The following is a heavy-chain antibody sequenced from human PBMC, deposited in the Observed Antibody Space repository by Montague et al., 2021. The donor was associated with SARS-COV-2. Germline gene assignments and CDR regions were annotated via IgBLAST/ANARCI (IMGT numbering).Heavy chain of an antibody. CDR3: AGGRQHINMIAVVMTGGEYYLDY. CDR1: GGSFSDNY. J-gene: IGHJ4*02. V-gene: IGHV4-34*01. D-gene: IGHD3-22*01. CDR2: INHRGTS. Sequence: SETLSLTCAVYGGSFSDNYWSWIRKPPGKGLEWIGEINHRGTSNYNPPLKSRVSISVDTSKNQFSLYLGSVTAADTAVYYCAGGRQHINMIAVVMTGGEYYLDYWGQGTLVTVSS.